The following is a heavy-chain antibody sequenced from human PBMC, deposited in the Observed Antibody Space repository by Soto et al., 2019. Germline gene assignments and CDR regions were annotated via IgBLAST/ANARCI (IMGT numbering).Heavy chain of an antibody. D-gene: IGHD1-7*01. J-gene: IGHJ6*02. V-gene: IGHV1-69*01. CDR1: GGTFNTYA. CDR2: IIPIFGTA. Sequence: QVQLVQSGAEVKKPGSSVKVSCKSSGGTFNTYAINWVRQAPGQGLEWMGGIIPIFGTANYAQNFQGRVTITASEATSTAYMELSSPRSEDTAVYYCARRSELLHAYYNGMDVWGQGTTVTV. CDR3: ARRSELLHAYYNGMDV.